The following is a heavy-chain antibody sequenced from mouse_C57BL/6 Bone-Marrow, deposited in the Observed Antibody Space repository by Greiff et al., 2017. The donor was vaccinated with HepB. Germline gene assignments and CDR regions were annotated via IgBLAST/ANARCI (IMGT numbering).Heavy chain of an antibody. V-gene: IGHV1-19*01. CDR1: GYTFTDYY. Sequence: VQLQQSGPVLVKPGASVKMSCKASGYTFTDYYMNWVKQSHGKSLEWIGVINPYNGGTSYNQKFKGKATLTVDKSSSTAYMELNSLTSEDSAVYYCARPRRDWFAYWGQGTLVTVSA. J-gene: IGHJ3*01. CDR3: ARPRRDWFAY. D-gene: IGHD2-12*01. CDR2: INPYNGGT.